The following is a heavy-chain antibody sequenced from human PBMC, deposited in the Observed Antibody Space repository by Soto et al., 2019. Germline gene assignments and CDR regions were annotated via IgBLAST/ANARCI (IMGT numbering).Heavy chain of an antibody. V-gene: IGHV3-43*01. J-gene: IGHJ4*02. Sequence: GGSLRLSCAASGFTFGDYTMHWVRQTPERGLEWVSLISWDGVLRFYADSVEGRFTISRGNSRNSLYLQMSSLRPEDTALYYCATEMGATQGPFDNWGQGTLVTVSS. CDR2: ISWDGVLR. CDR3: ATEMGATQGPFDN. D-gene: IGHD1-26*01. CDR1: GFTFGDYT.